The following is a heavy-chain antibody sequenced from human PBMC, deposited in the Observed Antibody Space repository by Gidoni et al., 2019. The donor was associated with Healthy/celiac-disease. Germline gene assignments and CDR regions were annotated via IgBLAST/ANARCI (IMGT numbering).Heavy chain of an antibody. J-gene: IGHJ3*02. CDR3: ANHYDILTGYHSDAFDI. CDR1: GCTFSCYA. Sequence: EVQLLGSGGGLVQPGGSLRLSCAASGCTFSCYAMSWVRQAPGKGLEWVSAISGSGGSTYYADSVKGRFTISRDNSKNTLYLQMNSLRAEDTAVYYCANHYDILTGYHSDAFDIWGQGTMVTVSS. CDR2: ISGSGGST. V-gene: IGHV3-23*01. D-gene: IGHD3-9*01.